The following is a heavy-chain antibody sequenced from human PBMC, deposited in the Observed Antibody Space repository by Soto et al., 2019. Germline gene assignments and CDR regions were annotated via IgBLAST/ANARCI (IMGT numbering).Heavy chain of an antibody. CDR3: ARDSRITMIVVVPDAFDI. CDR2: ISSSGSTI. D-gene: IGHD3-22*01. Sequence: PGGSLRLSCAASGFTFSDYYMSWIRQAPGKGLEWVSYISSSGSTIYYADSVKGRFTISRDNAKNSLYLQMNSLRAEDTAVYYCARDSRITMIVVVPDAFDIWGQGTMVTVSS. V-gene: IGHV3-11*04. J-gene: IGHJ3*02. CDR1: GFTFSDYY.